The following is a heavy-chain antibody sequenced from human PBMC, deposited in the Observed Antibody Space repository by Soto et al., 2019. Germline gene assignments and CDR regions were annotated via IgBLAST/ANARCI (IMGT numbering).Heavy chain of an antibody. CDR3: ARGNEFGRHADAFDV. CDR1: GGSFRREA. V-gene: IGHV1-69*12. D-gene: IGHD3-10*01. CDR2: ILPFFGTA. Sequence: QVQLVQSGAEVKQPGSSVKVSCKASGGSFRREAINWVRQAPGQGPEWMGGILPFFGTADYAQKFQGRVTLTADVSTTTVYMELSILRCEDTAVYYFARGNEFGRHADAFDVWGQGTMVIVSA. J-gene: IGHJ3*01.